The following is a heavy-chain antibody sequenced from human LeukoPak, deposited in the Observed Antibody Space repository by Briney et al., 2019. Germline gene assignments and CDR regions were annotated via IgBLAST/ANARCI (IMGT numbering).Heavy chain of an antibody. CDR1: GSTFSSYS. V-gene: IGHV3-53*01. CDR2: IYSDNT. CDR3: ARRAGAYSHPYDY. D-gene: IGHD4/OR15-4a*01. Sequence: PGGSLRLSCAASGSTFSSYSMNWVRQAPGKGLEWVSFIYSDNTHYSDSVKGRFTISRDNSKNTLYLQMNSLRAEDTAVYYCARRAGAYSHPYDYWGQGTLVTVSS. J-gene: IGHJ4*02.